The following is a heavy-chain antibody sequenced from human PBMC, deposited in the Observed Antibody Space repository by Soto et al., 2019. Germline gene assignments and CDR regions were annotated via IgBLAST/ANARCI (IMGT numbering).Heavy chain of an antibody. Sequence: GSLRLSCAASGFTFSSYAMSWVRQAPGKGLEWVSAISGSGGSTYYADSVKGRFTISRDNSKNTLYLQMNSLRAEDTAVYYCAKEPYYDFWSGYYIPFFDYWGQGTLVTVSS. D-gene: IGHD3-3*01. J-gene: IGHJ4*02. V-gene: IGHV3-23*01. CDR1: GFTFSSYA. CDR2: ISGSGGST. CDR3: AKEPYYDFWSGYYIPFFDY.